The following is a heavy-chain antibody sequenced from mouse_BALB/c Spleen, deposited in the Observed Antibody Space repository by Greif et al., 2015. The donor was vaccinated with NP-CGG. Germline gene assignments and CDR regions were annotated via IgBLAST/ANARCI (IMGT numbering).Heavy chain of an antibody. J-gene: IGHJ3*01. CDR1: GFNIKDYY. V-gene: IGHV14-4*02. CDR2: IDPENGDT. CDR3: TYGYGAWFAY. Sequence: VQLQQPGAELVRSGASVKLSCTASGFNIKDYYMHWVQQRPEQGLEWIGWIDPENGDTEYAPKFQGKATMTADTSSNKAYLQLSSRTSEDTAVYYCTYGYGAWFAYWGQGTRVTVSA. D-gene: IGHD2-2*01.